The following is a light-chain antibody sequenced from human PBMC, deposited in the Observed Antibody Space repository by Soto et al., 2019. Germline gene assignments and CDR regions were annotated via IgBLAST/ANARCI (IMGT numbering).Light chain of an antibody. CDR1: QSVSSN. V-gene: IGKV3D-15*01. J-gene: IGKJ2*01. Sequence: EIVMTQSPATLSVSPGERATLSCRASQSVSSNLAWYQQKPGQAPRLLIYGASTRATGIPARFSGSGSGTEFTLTISSLQSEDLAVYYCQQYNNWPPEYTFGQGTKVDIK. CDR3: QQYNNWPPEYT. CDR2: GAS.